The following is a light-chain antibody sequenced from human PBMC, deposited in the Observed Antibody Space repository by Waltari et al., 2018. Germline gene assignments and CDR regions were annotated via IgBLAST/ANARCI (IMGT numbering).Light chain of an antibody. CDR2: GAS. CDR1: QSVSRS. CDR3: QHYVRLPAT. Sequence: IVLTQSPGTLSLSPGERATLSCRASQSVSRSLAWYQQQPGQAPTLLIYGASSRATGIPDRFTGSGSGTAFSLTISSLEPEDFAIYFCQHYVRLPATFGQGNKVEIK. J-gene: IGKJ1*01. V-gene: IGKV3-20*01.